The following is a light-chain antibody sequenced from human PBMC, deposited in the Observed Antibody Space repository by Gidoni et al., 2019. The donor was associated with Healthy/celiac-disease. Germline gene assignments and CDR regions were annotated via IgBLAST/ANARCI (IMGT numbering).Light chain of an antibody. CDR2: GST. J-gene: IGKJ3*01. Sequence: EVVLMQSPGTLSFSPGERATLPCRASQSISSSYLAWYQQKPGQAPRLLNYGSTSRATGIPDRFSGSGSGTYFTLTISRLDPEDFAVYYCQQYGSSFTFGQGTKVDIK. V-gene: IGKV3-20*01. CDR3: QQYGSSFT. CDR1: QSISSSY.